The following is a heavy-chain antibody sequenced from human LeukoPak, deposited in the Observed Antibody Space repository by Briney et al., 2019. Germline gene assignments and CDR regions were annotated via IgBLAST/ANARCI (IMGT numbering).Heavy chain of an antibody. CDR2: ISGSGDSA. CDR1: GFTFSSYA. V-gene: IGHV3-23*01. J-gene: IGHJ4*02. Sequence: GGSLRLSCAASGFTFSSYAMSWVRQAPGKGLEWVSLISGSGDSAYSADSMKGRFTISRDNSKNTLYLQMDTLRAEDTAVYYCAKALGAICGAGCSSRYFDCWGQGTLVTVSS. D-gene: IGHD2-15*01. CDR3: AKALGAICGAGCSSRYFDC.